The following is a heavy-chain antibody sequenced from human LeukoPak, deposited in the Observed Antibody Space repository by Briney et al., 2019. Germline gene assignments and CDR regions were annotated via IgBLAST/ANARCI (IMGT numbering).Heavy chain of an antibody. CDR1: GFTFDAYG. Sequence: GGSLRLSCAASGFTFDAYGMSWVRQAPGKGLEWVAGINWNSDSTGYTDSVKGRFTISRDNAKNSLYLQMNSLRAEDTAVYYCASFEGYYYYYMDVWGKGTTVTVSS. J-gene: IGHJ6*03. CDR3: ASFEGYYYYYMDV. V-gene: IGHV3-20*04. CDR2: INWNSDST.